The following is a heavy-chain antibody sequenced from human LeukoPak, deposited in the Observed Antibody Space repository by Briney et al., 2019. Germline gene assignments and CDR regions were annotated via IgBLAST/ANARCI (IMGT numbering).Heavy chain of an antibody. V-gene: IGHV4-59*08. J-gene: IGHJ4*02. D-gene: IGHD3-10*01. CDR1: GSSINNYY. CDR2: INYSGDT. Sequence: SETLSLTCTVSGSSINNYYWSWIRQPPGKGLEWIGYINYSGDTNSNPSLESRVTISVDTSRKQFSLRLNSVTAADTAVYFCARIYAGGSFFDYWGQGTLVTVSS. CDR3: ARIYAGGSFFDY.